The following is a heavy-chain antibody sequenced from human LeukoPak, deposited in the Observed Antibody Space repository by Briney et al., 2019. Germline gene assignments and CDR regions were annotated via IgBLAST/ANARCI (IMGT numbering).Heavy chain of an antibody. J-gene: IGHJ4*02. V-gene: IGHV1-2*06. CDR3: ARDLKFGGVIVPPGY. CDR1: GYTFTGYY. D-gene: IGHD3-16*02. CDR2: INPNSGGT. Sequence: GASVKVSCKASGYTFTGYYMHWVRQAPGQGLEWMGRINPNSGGTNYAQEFQGRVTMTRDTSISTAYMELSRLRSDDTAVYYCARDLKFGGVIVPPGYWGQGTLVTVSS.